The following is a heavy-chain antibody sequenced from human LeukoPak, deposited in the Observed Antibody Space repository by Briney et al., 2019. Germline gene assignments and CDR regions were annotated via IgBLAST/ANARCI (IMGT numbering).Heavy chain of an antibody. CDR2: IKQDGSEK. CDR3: ARDAATYYFDY. CDR1: GFTFSSYW. V-gene: IGHV3-7*01. J-gene: IGHJ4*02. D-gene: IGHD2-15*01. Sequence: GSLRLSCAASGFTFSSYWMSWVRQATGKGLEWVANIKQDGSEKYYVDSVKGRFTISRDDAKNSLYLQMNSLRAEDTAVYYCARDAATYYFDYWGQGTLVTVSS.